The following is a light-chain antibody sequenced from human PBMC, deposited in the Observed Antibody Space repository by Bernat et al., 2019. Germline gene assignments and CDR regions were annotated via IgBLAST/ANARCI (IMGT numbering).Light chain of an antibody. Sequence: EIVLTQSPGTLSLSPGETATLSCRASQSVSSSYLAWYQQKRGQAPRLLMYGTSSRATGIPDRFSGSVSGTDFTRTISRLEPEDFAVYYCQLYGNSPPAYTFGQGTKLEIQ. CDR3: QLYGNSPPAYT. CDR1: QSVSSSY. V-gene: IGKV3-20*01. J-gene: IGKJ2*01. CDR2: GTS.